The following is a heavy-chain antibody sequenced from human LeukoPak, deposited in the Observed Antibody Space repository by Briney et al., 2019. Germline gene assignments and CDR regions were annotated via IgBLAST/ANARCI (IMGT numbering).Heavy chain of an antibody. D-gene: IGHD1-26*01. CDR3: ARDGMVGATKYYYYMDV. V-gene: IGHV4-30-4*08. CDR1: GGSISSGDYY. J-gene: IGHJ6*03. Sequence: PSETLSLTCTVSGGSISSGDYYWSWIRQPPGKGLEWIGYIYYSGSTYYNPSLKSRVTISVDTSKSQFSLKLSSVTAADTAVYYCARDGMVGATKYYYYMDVWGKGTTVTVSS. CDR2: IYYSGST.